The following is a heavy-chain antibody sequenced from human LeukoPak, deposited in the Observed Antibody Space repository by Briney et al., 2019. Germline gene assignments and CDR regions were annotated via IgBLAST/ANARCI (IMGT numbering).Heavy chain of an antibody. V-gene: IGHV4-59*11. J-gene: IGHJ3*02. CDR2: ISYIGST. D-gene: IGHD1-1*01. CDR3: AGDQLALNAFDI. Sequence: PSEILSLTCTVSGGSISSHYWSWIRQPPGKGLEWIGYISYIGSTNYSPSLKSRVTISVDTSKNQFSLRLSSVTAADTAIYYCAGDQLALNAFDIWGQGTMVTVSS. CDR1: GGSISSHY.